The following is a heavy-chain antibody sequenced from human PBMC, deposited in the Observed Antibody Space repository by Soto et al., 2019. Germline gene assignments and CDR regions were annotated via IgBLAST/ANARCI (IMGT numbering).Heavy chain of an antibody. D-gene: IGHD4-17*01. J-gene: IGHJ6*02. CDR3: ARRTTENIEYYYYHGMDV. V-gene: IGHV4-39*01. Sequence: SETLSLTCTVSGGSISSSSYYWGWIRQPPGKGLEWIGSIYYSGSTYYNPSLKSRVTISVDTSKNQFSLKLSSVTAADTAVYYCARRTTENIEYYYYHGMDVWGQGTTVTVSS. CDR2: IYYSGST. CDR1: GGSISSSSYY.